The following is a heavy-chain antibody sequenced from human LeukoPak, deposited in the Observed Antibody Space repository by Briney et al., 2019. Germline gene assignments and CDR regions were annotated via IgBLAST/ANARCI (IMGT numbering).Heavy chain of an antibody. D-gene: IGHD1-26*01. CDR2: INQDESKK. J-gene: IGHJ4*02. CDR3: AREREFDLWEVFDK. Sequence: GGSLRLPCAASGFVFNFYWMSWVRQAPGKGLEWVANINQDESKKYYVDSVKGRFTISRDNAKNSLYLQMNSLRVEDTAVYYCAREREFDLWEVFDKWGQGTLVTVSS. V-gene: IGHV3-7*01. CDR1: GFVFNFYW.